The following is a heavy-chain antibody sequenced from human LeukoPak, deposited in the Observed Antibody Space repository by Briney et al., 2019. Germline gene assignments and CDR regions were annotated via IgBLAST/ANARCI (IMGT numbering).Heavy chain of an antibody. D-gene: IGHD4-23*01. V-gene: IGHV3-30*02. Sequence: PGGSLRLSCAASGFTFVSYGMHWVRQAPGKGLEWVTFIRYDGSDKDYADSVKGRFTISRDNSKNTLYLQMNSLRREDTAVYYCAKDAHFLYGGKRDYYFDYWGQGTLVTVSS. CDR1: GFTFVSYG. CDR2: IRYDGSDK. CDR3: AKDAHFLYGGKRDYYFDY. J-gene: IGHJ4*02.